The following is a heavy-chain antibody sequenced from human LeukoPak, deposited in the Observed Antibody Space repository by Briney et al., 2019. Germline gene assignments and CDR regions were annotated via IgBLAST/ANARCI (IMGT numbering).Heavy chain of an antibody. D-gene: IGHD1-26*01. CDR3: ARVVGATDAFDI. V-gene: IGHV4-59*01. CDR2: IYYSGST. CDR1: GGSFSSYY. J-gene: IGHJ3*02. Sequence: SETLSLTCTLSGGSFSSYYGSWIRQPPEKGVEWIGYIYYSGSTNYNPYLKSRVTISVDTTKNQFFLKLSSVTAAAAAVYYGARVVGATDAFDIWGQGTMVTVSS.